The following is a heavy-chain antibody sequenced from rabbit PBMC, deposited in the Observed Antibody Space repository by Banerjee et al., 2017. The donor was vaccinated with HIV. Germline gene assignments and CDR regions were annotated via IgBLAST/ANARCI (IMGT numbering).Heavy chain of an antibody. Sequence: QSLEESGGDLVKPGASLTLTCTASGFSFSYNYVMCWVRQAPGKGLEWIACIYAGSSDSSYYASWAKGRFTISKTSSTTVTLQMTSLTAADTATYFCARDLAGVIGWNFNLWGPGTLVTVS. CDR2: IYAGSSDSS. CDR3: ARDLAGVIGWNFNL. J-gene: IGHJ4*01. V-gene: IGHV1S40*01. CDR1: GFSFSYNYV. D-gene: IGHD4-1*01.